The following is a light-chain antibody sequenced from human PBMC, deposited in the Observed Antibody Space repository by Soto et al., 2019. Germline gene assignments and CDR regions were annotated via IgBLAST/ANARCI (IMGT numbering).Light chain of an antibody. CDR2: DAS. CDR3: QQRSYWPLT. CDR1: QSVSSY. Sequence: ITLSPATFSVPQREGATLSCRGRQSVSSYLAWYQQKPGQAPRLLIYDASNRATGIAARFSGSGSGTDFTLTISSLEPEDFAVYYCQQRSYWPLTFGGGTKVDIK. J-gene: IGKJ4*01. V-gene: IGKV3-11*01.